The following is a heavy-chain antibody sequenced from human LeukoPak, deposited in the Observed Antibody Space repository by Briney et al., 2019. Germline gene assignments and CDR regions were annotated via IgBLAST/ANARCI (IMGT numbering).Heavy chain of an antibody. D-gene: IGHD4-17*01. V-gene: IGHV3-74*01. Sequence: GGSLRLTCAASGFTYSRYWMHWARQVPGKGLVCVARIKGDESYTFYADSVKGRFTISRDNAKNTLYLQMNSLRAEDTAVYYCASQADSAYGDYNWGQGTLVTVSS. J-gene: IGHJ4*02. CDR1: GFTYSRYW. CDR3: ASQADSAYGDYN. CDR2: IKGDESYT.